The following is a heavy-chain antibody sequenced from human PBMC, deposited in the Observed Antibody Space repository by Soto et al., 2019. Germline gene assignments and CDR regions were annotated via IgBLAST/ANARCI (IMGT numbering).Heavy chain of an antibody. J-gene: IGHJ6*02. CDR3: ARLSGYSYGYHYYYAVEV. V-gene: IGHV5-51*01. CDR2: IYPGDSDT. CDR1: GYSFTSYW. Sequence: ADSLKISCKGSGYSFTSYWIGWVRQMPGKGLEWMGIIYPGDSDTRYSPSFQGQVTISADKSISTAYLQWSSLKASDTAMYYCARLSGYSYGYHYYYAVEVWGQGTTVT. D-gene: IGHD5-18*01.